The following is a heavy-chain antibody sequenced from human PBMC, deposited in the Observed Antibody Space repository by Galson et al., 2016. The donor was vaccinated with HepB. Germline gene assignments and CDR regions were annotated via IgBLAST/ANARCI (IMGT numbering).Heavy chain of an antibody. J-gene: IGHJ4*02. CDR2: ISHSGDGA. CDR3: AKGDIMYGYSSFDY. D-gene: IGHD3-9*01. CDR1: GFTFSNYA. Sequence: SLRLSCAASGFTFSNYAMTWVRQAPGKGLEWVSSISHSGDGAYHSDSVKGRFTISRDNSKKTLFLQMNSLRADDTAVYYCAKGDIMYGYSSFDYWGQGTLVTVSS. V-gene: IGHV3-23*01.